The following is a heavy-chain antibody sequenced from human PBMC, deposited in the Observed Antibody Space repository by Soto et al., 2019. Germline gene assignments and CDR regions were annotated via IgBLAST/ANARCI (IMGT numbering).Heavy chain of an antibody. CDR2: INPNSGGT. J-gene: IGHJ6*02. D-gene: IGHD2-2*01. CDR3: ARARPAAPFYGYYGMDV. Sequence: GASVKVSCKASGYTFTGYYMHWVRQAPGQGLEWMGWINPNSGGTNYAQKFQGWVTMTRDTSISIAYMELSRLRSDDTAVYYCARARPAAPFYGYYGMDVWGQGTTVTVSS. CDR1: GYTFTGYY. V-gene: IGHV1-2*04.